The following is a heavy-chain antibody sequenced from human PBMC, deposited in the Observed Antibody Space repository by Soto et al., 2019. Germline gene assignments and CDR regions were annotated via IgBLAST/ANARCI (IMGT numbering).Heavy chain of an antibody. CDR3: ARGDSSSWYLNWFHP. V-gene: IGHV4-39*07. D-gene: IGHD6-13*01. CDR2: IYYSGST. J-gene: IGHJ5*02. Sequence: PSETLSLTCTVSGGSISSSSYYWGWIRQPPGKGLEWIGSIYYSGSTIYNPSLKSRVTISIDTSKKQFSLNLNSVTAADTAVYYCARGDSSSWYLNWFHPWGQGTLVTVSS. CDR1: GGSISSSSYY.